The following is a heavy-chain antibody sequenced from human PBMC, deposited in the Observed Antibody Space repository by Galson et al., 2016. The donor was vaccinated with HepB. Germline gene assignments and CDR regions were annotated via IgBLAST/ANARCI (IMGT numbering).Heavy chain of an antibody. CDR3: ATVHGPSGWPY. CDR1: GFTFSSYW. Sequence: SLRLSCAASGFTFSSYWMYWVRQVPGKGLEWVSIIYPGGETHYADSLKGRFTISRDNSKNTLYLQMNRLRAEDTAVYYCATVHGPSGWPYWGQGTLVIVSS. J-gene: IGHJ4*02. CDR2: IYPGGET. D-gene: IGHD6-19*01. V-gene: IGHV3-53*01.